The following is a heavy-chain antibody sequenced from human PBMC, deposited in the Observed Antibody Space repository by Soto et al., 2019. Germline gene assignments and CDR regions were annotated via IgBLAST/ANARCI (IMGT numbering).Heavy chain of an antibody. D-gene: IGHD6-13*01. CDR3: ARVRWDSSGWYDPQYWLVP. CDR2: INPNSGGT. V-gene: IGHV1-2*02. J-gene: IGHJ5*02. Sequence: ASVKVPCKASGYTFTGYYMHWVRQAPGQGLDWMGWINPNSGGTNYAQKFQGRVTMTRDTSISTAYMELSSLRSADTAVDYCARVRWDSSGWYDPQYWLVPCGQGTMATVSS. CDR1: GYTFTGYY.